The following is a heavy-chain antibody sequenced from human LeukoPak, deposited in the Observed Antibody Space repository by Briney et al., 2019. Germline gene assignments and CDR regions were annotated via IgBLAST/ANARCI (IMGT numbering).Heavy chain of an antibody. D-gene: IGHD3-22*01. Sequence: GGSLRLSCSASGFTFSNYTMHWVRQAPGKGLEYVSSISSNGGSTYSADSVKGRFTISRDNSKNTLYLQMNSLRAEDTAVYYCAKATGITMIVVAPSLDYWGQGTLVTVSS. CDR1: GFTFSNYT. J-gene: IGHJ4*02. CDR2: ISSNGGST. CDR3: AKATGITMIVVAPSLDY. V-gene: IGHV3-64*04.